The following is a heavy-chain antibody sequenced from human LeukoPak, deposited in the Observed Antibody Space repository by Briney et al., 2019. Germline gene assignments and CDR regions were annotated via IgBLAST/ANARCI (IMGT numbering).Heavy chain of an antibody. D-gene: IGHD6-19*01. CDR1: GGSISSSSYY. V-gene: IGHV4-39*01. CDR3: ARGSGWYNVYGY. Sequence: SETLSLTCTVSGGSISSSSYYWGWIRQPPGKGLEWIGSIYYSGSTYYNPSLKSRVTISVDTSKNKFSLKLSSVTAADTAVYYCARGSGWYNVYGYWGQGTLVTVSS. J-gene: IGHJ4*02. CDR2: IYYSGST.